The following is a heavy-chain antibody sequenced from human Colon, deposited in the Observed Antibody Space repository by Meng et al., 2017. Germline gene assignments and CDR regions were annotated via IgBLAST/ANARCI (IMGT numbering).Heavy chain of an antibody. J-gene: IGHJ4*02. D-gene: IGHD1-26*01. V-gene: IGHV1-8*01. CDR1: EYTFTSYD. CDR3: ARVEVGITSGDY. Sequence: QLRLVRSGAEVKKPGASVKVSCKASEYTFTSYDINWVRQAPGQGLEWMGWMNPNSGNTGYAQKFQGRVTMTRNTAISTAYMELSRLRSEDTAVYYCARVEVGITSGDYWGQGTLVTVSS. CDR2: MNPNSGNT.